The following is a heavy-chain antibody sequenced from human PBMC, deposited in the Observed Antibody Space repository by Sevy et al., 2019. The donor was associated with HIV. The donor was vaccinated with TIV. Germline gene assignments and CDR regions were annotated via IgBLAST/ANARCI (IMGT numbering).Heavy chain of an antibody. V-gene: IGHV4-59*03. J-gene: IGHJ4*02. CDR3: AGDSTTRPRVLDY. Sequence: SETLSLTCSVSGGSISSYFWTWVRQSPGKGLEWIGNIYFTGNTDSSPSLKSRGTFSLDTSKRKFSLTLKSVPAADTAIYFCAGDSTTRPRVLDYWGQGTLVTVSS. CDR2: IYFTGNT. D-gene: IGHD1-1*01. CDR1: GGSISSYF.